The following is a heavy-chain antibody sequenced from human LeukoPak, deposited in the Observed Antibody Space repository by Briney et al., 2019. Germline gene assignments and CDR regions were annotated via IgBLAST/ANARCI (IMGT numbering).Heavy chain of an antibody. V-gene: IGHV3-30*04. J-gene: IGHJ4*02. CDR3: ARDFAPDIVVVPAGGFDY. D-gene: IGHD2-2*01. Sequence: PGRSLRLSCAAFGFTFSSYAMHWVRQAPGKGLEWVAVISYDGSNKYYADSVKGRFTISRDNSKNTLYLQMNSLRAEDTAVYYCARDFAPDIVVVPAGGFDYWGQGTLVTVSS. CDR1: GFTFSSYA. CDR2: ISYDGSNK.